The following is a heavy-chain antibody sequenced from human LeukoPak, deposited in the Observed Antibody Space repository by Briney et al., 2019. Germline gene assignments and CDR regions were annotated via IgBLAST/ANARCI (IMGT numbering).Heavy chain of an antibody. V-gene: IGHV4-34*01. J-gene: IGHJ6*03. D-gene: IGHD2-2*01. CDR2: INHSGST. CDR1: GGSFSGYY. CDR3: ARGRNVVVPAASYYMDV. Sequence: PSETLSLTCAVYGGSFSGYYWSWIRQPPGKGLEWIGEINHSGSTNYNPPLKSRVTISVDTSKNQFSLKLSSVTAADTAVYYCARGRNVVVPAASYYMDVWGKGTTVTVSS.